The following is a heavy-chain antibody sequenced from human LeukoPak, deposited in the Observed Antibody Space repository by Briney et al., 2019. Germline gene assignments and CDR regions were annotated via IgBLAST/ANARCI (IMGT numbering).Heavy chain of an antibody. CDR3: ASATGTTMVRGVNDAFDI. Sequence: ASVKVSRKASGGTFSSYAISWVRQAPGQGLEWMGGIIPIFGTANYAQKFQGRVTITADESTSTAYMELSSLRSEDTAVYYCASATGTTMVRGVNDAFDIWGQGTMVTVST. CDR2: IIPIFGTA. J-gene: IGHJ3*02. D-gene: IGHD3-10*01. CDR1: GGTFSSYA. V-gene: IGHV1-69*13.